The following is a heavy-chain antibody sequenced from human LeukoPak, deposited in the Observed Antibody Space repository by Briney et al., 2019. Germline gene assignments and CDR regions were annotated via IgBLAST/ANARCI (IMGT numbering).Heavy chain of an antibody. CDR3: ARVDTSSGWYVGYYYYYMDV. CDR2: IYTSGST. D-gene: IGHD6-19*01. V-gene: IGHV4-4*07. Sequence: PSETLSLTCTVSGGSISSYYWSWIRQPAGKGLGWIGRIYTSGSTNYNPSLKSRVTMSVDTSKNQFSLKLSSVTAADTAVYYCARVDTSSGWYVGYYYYYMDVWGKGTTVTVSS. CDR1: GGSISSYY. J-gene: IGHJ6*03.